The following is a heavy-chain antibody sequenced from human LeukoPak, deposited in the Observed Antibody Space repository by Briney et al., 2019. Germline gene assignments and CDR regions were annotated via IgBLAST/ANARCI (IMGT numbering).Heavy chain of an antibody. Sequence: GGSLRLSCAASGFTFSSYAMHWVRQAPGKGLEWVAVISYDGSNKYYADSVKGRFTISRDNSKNTLYLQMNGLRAEDTAVYYCARDHYSSSSYAFDIWGQGTMVTVSS. CDR3: ARDHYSSSSYAFDI. V-gene: IGHV3-30-3*01. CDR2: ISYDGSNK. D-gene: IGHD6-6*01. CDR1: GFTFSSYA. J-gene: IGHJ3*02.